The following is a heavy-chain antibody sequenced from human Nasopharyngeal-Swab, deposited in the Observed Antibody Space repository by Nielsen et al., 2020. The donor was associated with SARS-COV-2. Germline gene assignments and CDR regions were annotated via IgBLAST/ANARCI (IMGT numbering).Heavy chain of an antibody. J-gene: IGHJ3*02. V-gene: IGHV2-70*01. D-gene: IGHD6-13*01. CDR2: IDWDDDK. CDR3: ARTPPTIAAHAFDI. CDR1: GGSTSSGTYY. Sequence: TLSLTCTVSGGSTSSGTYYWSWIRQPPGKALEWLALIDWDDDKYYSTSLKTRLTISKDTSKNQVVLTVTDMDPVDTATYYCARTPPTIAAHAFDIWGQGTMVTVSS.